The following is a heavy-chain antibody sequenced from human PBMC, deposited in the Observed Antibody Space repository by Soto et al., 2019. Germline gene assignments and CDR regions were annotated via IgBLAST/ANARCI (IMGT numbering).Heavy chain of an antibody. CDR2: IYDGGRT. CDR1: GGSISTVDYW. J-gene: IGHJ4*02. Sequence: QVQLQESGPGLVKPSQTLSLTCTVSGGSISTVDYWWSWIRQSPDMGLEWIGHIYDGGRTYNNPSLESRVTMSVDTSKSQLSLTLSYVSAADTAVYYCARGPAGDKVDSWGQGTLVTVSS. V-gene: IGHV4-30-4*01. D-gene: IGHD7-27*01. CDR3: ARGPAGDKVDS.